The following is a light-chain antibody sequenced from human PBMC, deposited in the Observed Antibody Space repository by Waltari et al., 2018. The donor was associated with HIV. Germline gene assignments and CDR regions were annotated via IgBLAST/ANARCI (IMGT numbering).Light chain of an antibody. CDR2: EVT. CDR1: SSDVGVYNF. CDR3: CSYTTSSTFL. Sequence: QSALTQPASVSGSPGQSITISCTGGSSDVGVYNFVSWYQQHPGKAPKLLIYEVTSRPSGISDRFSGSKSANTASLTISGLQPEDEADYYCCSYTTSSTFLFGGGTKVTVL. J-gene: IGLJ2*01. V-gene: IGLV2-14*01.